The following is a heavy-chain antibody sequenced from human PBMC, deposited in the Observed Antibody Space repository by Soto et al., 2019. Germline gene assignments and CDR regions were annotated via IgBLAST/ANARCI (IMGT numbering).Heavy chain of an antibody. D-gene: IGHD3-10*01. J-gene: IGHJ4*02. CDR2: LLTTGVT. Sequence: DVHLVESGGGLIQPGGSLGVSCAASGLGGDKLGWVRQAPGKGLEWVALLLTTGVTQYADSVKGRFSVSRDSSTNTQYLQMSSLTVDDTAGYYCARDLVGDGAYSLDFWAQGVLVSVSS. CDR3: ARDLVGDGAYSLDF. CDR1: GLGGDK. V-gene: IGHV3-53*01.